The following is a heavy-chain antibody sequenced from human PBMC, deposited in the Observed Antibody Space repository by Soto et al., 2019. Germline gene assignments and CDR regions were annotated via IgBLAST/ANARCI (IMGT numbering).Heavy chain of an antibody. D-gene: IGHD3-9*01. Sequence: EVQLFESGGGLVQPGGSLRLSCAVSGFTFSSYAMNWVRQAPVEGLEWLSGISGSGDSTYYADSVKGRFTISRDNSKETLYLQMNSLRAEDTAVYYCVKDRKALLTAYAYDWGQGTLVTVSS. CDR1: GFTFSSYA. V-gene: IGHV3-23*01. J-gene: IGHJ4*02. CDR2: ISGSGDST. CDR3: VKDRKALLTAYAYD.